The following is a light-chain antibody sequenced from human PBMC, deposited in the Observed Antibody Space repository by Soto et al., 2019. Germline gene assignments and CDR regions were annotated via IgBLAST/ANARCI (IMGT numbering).Light chain of an antibody. J-gene: IGKJ4*01. CDR1: QGIRND. Sequence: AIQMTQSPSSLSASVGDRVTITCRASQGIRNDLGWYQQKPGKAPKLLIYAASSLQSGVPSRFSGSGSGTDFTLTISSLQPEDFATYSCLQDYNYPRRPFGGGTKVEIK. CDR2: AAS. CDR3: LQDYNYPRRP. V-gene: IGKV1-6*01.